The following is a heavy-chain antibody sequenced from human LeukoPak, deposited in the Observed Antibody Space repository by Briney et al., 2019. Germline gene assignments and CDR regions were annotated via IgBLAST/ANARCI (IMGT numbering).Heavy chain of an antibody. D-gene: IGHD6-6*01. CDR2: IYPGDSDT. Sequence: PGESLKISCQGSGYSFTSYWIGWVRQMPRKGPEWIGIIYPGDSDTRYSPSFQGQVTISADRSISTAYLQWSSLQASDTAMYYCARQGYTSSSRFDFWGQGTLVTVSS. CDR3: ARQGYTSSSRFDF. V-gene: IGHV5-51*01. J-gene: IGHJ4*02. CDR1: GYSFTSYW.